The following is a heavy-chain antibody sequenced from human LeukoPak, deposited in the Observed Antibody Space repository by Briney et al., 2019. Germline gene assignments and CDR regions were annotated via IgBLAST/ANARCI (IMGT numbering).Heavy chain of an antibody. J-gene: IGHJ1*01. CDR1: GFTFSTYN. Sequence: GGSLRLSCAASGFTFSTYNMNWVRQAPGKGLEWVSAISGSGGSTYYADSVKGRFTISRDNSKNTLYLQMNSLRAEDTAVYYCAKPSYSSGWPEYFQHWGQGTLVTVSS. CDR2: ISGSGGST. D-gene: IGHD6-19*01. CDR3: AKPSYSSGWPEYFQH. V-gene: IGHV3-23*01.